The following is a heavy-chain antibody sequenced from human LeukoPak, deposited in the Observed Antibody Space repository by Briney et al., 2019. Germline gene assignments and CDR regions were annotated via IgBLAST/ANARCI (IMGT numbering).Heavy chain of an antibody. CDR3: ASGGYYDSSGYYIVQFDY. V-gene: IGHV4-59*01. CDR1: GGSISSYS. Sequence: KPSETLSLTCTVSGGSISSYSWSWIRQPPGKGLEWIGYIYYSGSTNYNPSLKSRVTISVDTSKNQFSLKLSSVTAADTAVYYCASGGYYDSSGYYIVQFDYWGQGTLVTVSS. CDR2: IYYSGST. D-gene: IGHD3-22*01. J-gene: IGHJ4*02.